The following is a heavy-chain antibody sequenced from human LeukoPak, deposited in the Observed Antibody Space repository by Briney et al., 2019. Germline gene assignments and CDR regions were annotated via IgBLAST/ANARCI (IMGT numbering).Heavy chain of an antibody. D-gene: IGHD2-2*01. V-gene: IGHV4-31*03. CDR2: IYYSGST. CDR3: ARVCSSTSCSITFDY. J-gene: IGHJ4*02. CDR1: GGSISSGGYY. Sequence: PSETLSLTCTVSGGSISSGGYYWSWIRQHPGKGLEWIGYIYYSGSTYYNPSLKSRVTISVDTSKNQFSLKLSSVTAADTAVYYCARVCSSTSCSITFDYWGQGTLVTVSS.